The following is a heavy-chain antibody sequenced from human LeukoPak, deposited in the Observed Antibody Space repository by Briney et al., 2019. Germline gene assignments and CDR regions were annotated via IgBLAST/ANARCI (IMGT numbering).Heavy chain of an antibody. Sequence: GGSLRLSCAASGFTFSSYSMNWVRQAPGKGLEWVSSISSSSSYIYYADSVKGRFTISRDNAKNSLYLQMNSLRAEDTAVYYCARGPYDYGDYVPYYYYYMDVWGKGTTVTVSS. CDR2: ISSSSSYI. J-gene: IGHJ6*03. CDR1: GFTFSSYS. CDR3: ARGPYDYGDYVPYYYYYMDV. D-gene: IGHD4-17*01. V-gene: IGHV3-21*01.